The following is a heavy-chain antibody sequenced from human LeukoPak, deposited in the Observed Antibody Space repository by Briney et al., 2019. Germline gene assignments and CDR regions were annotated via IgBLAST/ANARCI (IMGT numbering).Heavy chain of an antibody. V-gene: IGHV4-4*07. Sequence: SETLSLTCTVSGGSISSYYWSWIRQPAGKGLEWIGRIYTSGSTNYNPSLKSRVTISVDTSKNQFSLKLSSVTAADTAVYYCARGGFAFWSGYSKNDYYFDYWGQGTLVTVSS. J-gene: IGHJ4*02. CDR1: GGSISSYY. CDR3: ARGGFAFWSGYSKNDYYFDY. D-gene: IGHD3-3*01. CDR2: IYTSGST.